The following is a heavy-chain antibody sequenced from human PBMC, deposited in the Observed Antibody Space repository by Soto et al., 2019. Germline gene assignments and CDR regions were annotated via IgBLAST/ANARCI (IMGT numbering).Heavy chain of an antibody. CDR3: AKTRIVVPAAPYYYYGIDV. V-gene: IGHV3-30*18. CDR2: ISYDGSNK. Sequence: GGSLRLSCAASGFTFSSYGMHWVRQAPGKGLEWVAVISYDGSNKYYADSVKGRFTISRDNSKNTLYLQMNSLRAEDTAVYYCAKTRIVVPAAPYYYYGIDVWGQGTTVTVSS. J-gene: IGHJ6*02. CDR1: GFTFSSYG. D-gene: IGHD2-2*01.